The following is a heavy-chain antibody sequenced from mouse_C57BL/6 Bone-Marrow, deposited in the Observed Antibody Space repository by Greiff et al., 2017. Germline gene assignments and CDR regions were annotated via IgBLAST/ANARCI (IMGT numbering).Heavy chain of an antibody. V-gene: IGHV1-52*01. J-gene: IGHJ4*01. CDR2: IDPSDSET. CDR3: ARGGNYAGGYAMDY. CDR1: GYTFTSYW. D-gene: IGHD2-1*01. Sequence: VQLQQSGAELVRPGSSVKLSCKASGYTFTSYWMHWVKQRPIQGLEWIGNIDPSDSETHYNQKFKDKATLTVDKSSSTAYMQLSSLTSEDSAVYYCARGGNYAGGYAMDYWGQGTSVTVSS.